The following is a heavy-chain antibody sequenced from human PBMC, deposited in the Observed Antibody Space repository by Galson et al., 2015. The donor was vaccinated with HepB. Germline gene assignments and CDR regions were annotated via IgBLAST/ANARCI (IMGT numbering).Heavy chain of an antibody. D-gene: IGHD6-6*01. V-gene: IGHV1-2*04. CDR3: ARDSTSRSLYGMDV. Sequence: SVKVSCKASGYTFIDYYMYWVRQAPGQGLEWMGWINPNSGGTNYAQKFQGWVTMTRDTSISTAYMDLSRLRSDDTAVYYCARDSTSRSLYGMDVWGQGTTVTVSS. CDR2: INPNSGGT. J-gene: IGHJ6*02. CDR1: GYTFIDYY.